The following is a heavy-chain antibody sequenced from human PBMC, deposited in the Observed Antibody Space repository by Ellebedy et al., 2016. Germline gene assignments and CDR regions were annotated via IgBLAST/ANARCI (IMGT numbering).Heavy chain of an antibody. D-gene: IGHD6-19*01. CDR1: GFAFGNFW. CDR2: IKHDGSVT. CDR3: VRDDSLGLFYFDF. V-gene: IGHV3-7*03. J-gene: IGHJ4*02. Sequence: GESLKISXEGSGFAFGNFWMSWVRQAPGKGLERVANIKHDGSVTLYAESVKGRFTISRDNAKSSLFLQMDSLKAEDTALYYCVRDDSLGLFYFDFWGQGTLVTVSS.